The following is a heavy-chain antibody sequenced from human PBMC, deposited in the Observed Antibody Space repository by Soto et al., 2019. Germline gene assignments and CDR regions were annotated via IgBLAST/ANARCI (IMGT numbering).Heavy chain of an antibody. D-gene: IGHD3-9*01. Sequence: GGSLRLSCVASGFTFSSYSMVWVRQAPGKGLEWIAYIFATSTTIYYADSVKGRFTVSRDNIQNSLFLLMNSLTADDTAIYYCARDRDWAFDYWGQGTQVTAPQ. CDR1: GFTFSSYS. J-gene: IGHJ4*02. CDR3: ARDRDWAFDY. V-gene: IGHV3-48*04. CDR2: IFATSTTI.